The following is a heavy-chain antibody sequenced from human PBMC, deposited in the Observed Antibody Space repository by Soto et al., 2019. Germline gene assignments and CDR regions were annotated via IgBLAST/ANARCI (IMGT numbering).Heavy chain of an antibody. V-gene: IGHV3-30*18. CDR3: AKEGFSSWYRSPYYYGMDV. J-gene: IGHJ6*02. CDR2: ISYDGSNK. CDR1: GFTFSSYG. Sequence: GGSLRLSCAASGFTFSSYGMHWVRQAPGKGLEWVAVISYDGSNKYYADSVKGRFTISRDNSKNTLYLQMNSLRAEDTAVYYCAKEGFSSWYRSPYYYGMDVWGQGTTVTVSS. D-gene: IGHD6-13*01.